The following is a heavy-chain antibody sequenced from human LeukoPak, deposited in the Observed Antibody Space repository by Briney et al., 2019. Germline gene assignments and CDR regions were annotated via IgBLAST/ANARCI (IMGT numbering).Heavy chain of an antibody. CDR1: GDSVSSNSAA. Sequence: SQTLSLTCAISGDSVSSNSAAWNWIRQSPSRGLEWLGRTYYRSKWFNDYAVSVKSRITLNADTSKNQFSLQLNSVTPEDTAVYYCAREEELDSFGWFDPWGQGTLVTVSS. J-gene: IGHJ5*02. CDR2: TYYRSKWFN. D-gene: IGHD3-10*01. V-gene: IGHV6-1*01. CDR3: AREEELDSFGWFDP.